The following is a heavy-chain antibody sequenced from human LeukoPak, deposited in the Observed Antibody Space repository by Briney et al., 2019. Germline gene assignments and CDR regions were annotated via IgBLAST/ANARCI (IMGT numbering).Heavy chain of an antibody. CDR3: ARDIRREWERCFDY. V-gene: IGHV3-9*01. D-gene: IGHD1-26*01. CDR2: ISWNSGSI. CDR1: GFTFDDYA. J-gene: IGHJ4*02. Sequence: PGGSLRLSCAASGFTFDDYAMHWVRQAPGKGLEWVSGISWNSGSIGYADSVKGRFTISRDNAKNSLYLQMNSLRAEDTAVYYCARDIRREWERCFDYWGQGTLVTVSS.